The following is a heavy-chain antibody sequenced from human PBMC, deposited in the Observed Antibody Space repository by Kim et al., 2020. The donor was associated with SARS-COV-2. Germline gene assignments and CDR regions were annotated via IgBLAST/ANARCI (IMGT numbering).Heavy chain of an antibody. Sequence: GGSLRLSCAASGFTFSSYAMSWVRQAPGKGLEWVSAISGSGGSTYYADSVKGRFTISRDNSKNTLYLQMNSLRAEDTAVYYCANHFWGPITVPSGYYYYYGMDVWGQGTTVTVSS. CDR2: ISGSGGST. V-gene: IGHV3-23*01. CDR1: GFTFSSYA. D-gene: IGHD3-3*02. CDR3: ANHFWGPITVPSGYYYYYGMDV. J-gene: IGHJ6*02.